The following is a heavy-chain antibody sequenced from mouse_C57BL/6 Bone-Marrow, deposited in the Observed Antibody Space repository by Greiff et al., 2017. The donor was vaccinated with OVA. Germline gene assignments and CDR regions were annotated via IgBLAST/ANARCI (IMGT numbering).Heavy chain of an antibody. J-gene: IGHJ4*01. Sequence: EVKLVESGGGLVQSGRSLRLSCATSGFTFSDFYMAWVRQAPGKGLEWIAASRNKANDYTTEYSASVKGRFIVSRDTSQSILYLQMNALRAEDTAIYYCARANYYAMDYWGQGTSVTVSS. CDR3: ARANYYAMDY. V-gene: IGHV7-1*01. CDR2: SRNKANDYTT. CDR1: GFTFSDFY.